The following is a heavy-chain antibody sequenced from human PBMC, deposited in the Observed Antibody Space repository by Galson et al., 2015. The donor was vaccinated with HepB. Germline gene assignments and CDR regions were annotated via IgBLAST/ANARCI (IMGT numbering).Heavy chain of an antibody. J-gene: IGHJ6*02. D-gene: IGHD4-17*01. CDR3: ARMMTTVTGGYYYYYGMDV. CDR1: GFSLSTSGMC. CDR2: IDWDDDK. Sequence: PALVKPTQTLTLTCTFSGFSLSTSGMCVSWFRQPPGKALEWLARIDWDDDKYYSTSLKTRLTISKDTSKNQVVLTMTNMDPVDTATYYCARMMTTVTGGYYYYYGMDVWGQGTTVTVSS. V-gene: IGHV2-70*11.